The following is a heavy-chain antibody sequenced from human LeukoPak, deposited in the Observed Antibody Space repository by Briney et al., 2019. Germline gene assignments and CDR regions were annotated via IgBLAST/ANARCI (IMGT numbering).Heavy chain of an antibody. CDR2: IYHSGST. CDR1: GGSISSSNW. D-gene: IGHD6-13*01. J-gene: IGHJ3*02. Sequence: NPSGTLSLTCAVSGGSISSSNWWSWVRQPPGKGLEWIGEIYHSGSTNYNPSLKSRVTISVDKSKNQFSLKLSSVTAADTAVYYCARVGAAAGTDAFDIWGQGTMLTVSS. V-gene: IGHV4-4*02. CDR3: ARVGAAAGTDAFDI.